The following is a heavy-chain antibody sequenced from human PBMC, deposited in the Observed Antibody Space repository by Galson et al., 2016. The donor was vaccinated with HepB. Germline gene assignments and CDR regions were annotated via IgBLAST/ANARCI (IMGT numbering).Heavy chain of an antibody. Sequence: SLRLSCAASGFTFSDYWMHWVRQAPGEGLVWVSRINGDGSSAGYADSVKGRFTISRDNAKNTLYLQMDSLRAEGTAVYYCAIGSAGDYWGQGTLVTVSS. V-gene: IGHV3-74*01. CDR3: AIGSAGDY. J-gene: IGHJ4*02. CDR2: INGDGSSA. CDR1: GFTFSDYW. D-gene: IGHD2-15*01.